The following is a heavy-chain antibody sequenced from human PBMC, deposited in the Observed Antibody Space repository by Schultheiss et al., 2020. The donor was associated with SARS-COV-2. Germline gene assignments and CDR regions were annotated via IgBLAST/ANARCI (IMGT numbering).Heavy chain of an antibody. J-gene: IGHJ4*02. V-gene: IGHV4-59*01. CDR3: ARHQSSGLDY. CDR1: GGSISSYY. CDR2: IYYSGST. Sequence: SQTLSLTCTVSGGSISSYYWSWIRQPPGKGLEWIGYIYYSGSTNYNPSLKSRVTISVDTSKNQFSLKLSSVTAADTAVYYCARHQSSGLDYWGQGTLVTVSS. D-gene: IGHD6-19*01.